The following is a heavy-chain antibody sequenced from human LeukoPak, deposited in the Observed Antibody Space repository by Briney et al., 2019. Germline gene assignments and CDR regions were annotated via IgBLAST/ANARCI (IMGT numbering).Heavy chain of an antibody. D-gene: IGHD6-13*01. J-gene: IGHJ4*02. V-gene: IGHV4-34*01. CDR2: INHSGST. CDR3: ARARPKMWYSSSRGSNDY. CDR1: GGSFSGYY. Sequence: SETLSLTCAVYGGSFSGYYWSWIRQPPGKGLEWIGEINHSGSTNYSPSLKSRVTISVDTSKNQFSLKLSSVTAADTAVYYCARARPKMWYSSSRGSNDYWGQGTLVTVSS.